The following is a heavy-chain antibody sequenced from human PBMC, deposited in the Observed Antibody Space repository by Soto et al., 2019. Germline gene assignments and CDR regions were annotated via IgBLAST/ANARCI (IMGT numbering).Heavy chain of an antibody. CDR1: GFTFSSYW. J-gene: IGHJ6*03. Sequence: GGSLRLSCAASGFTFSSYWMHWVRQAPGKGLVWVSRINSDGSSTSYADSVKGRFTISRDNAKNTLCLQMNSLRAEDTAVYYCARETLYYDILTGYPLYYYYMDVWGKGTTVTVSS. D-gene: IGHD3-9*01. CDR3: ARETLYYDILTGYPLYYYYMDV. V-gene: IGHV3-74*01. CDR2: INSDGSST.